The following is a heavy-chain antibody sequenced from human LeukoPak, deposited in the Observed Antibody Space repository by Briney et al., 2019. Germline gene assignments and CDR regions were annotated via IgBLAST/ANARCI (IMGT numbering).Heavy chain of an antibody. CDR3: ARGGIQVSGIDEIDY. J-gene: IGHJ4*02. D-gene: IGHD6-19*01. CDR1: GFTLRSYD. V-gene: IGHV3-13*01. Sequence: GGSLRLSCAASGFTLRSYDMHWVRQVTGKGLEWVSAIGISDDTYYQGSVKGRFTISRENARNSLYLQMNSLTAGDTAVYYCARGGIQVSGIDEIDYWGQGTLVTVSS. CDR2: IGISDDT.